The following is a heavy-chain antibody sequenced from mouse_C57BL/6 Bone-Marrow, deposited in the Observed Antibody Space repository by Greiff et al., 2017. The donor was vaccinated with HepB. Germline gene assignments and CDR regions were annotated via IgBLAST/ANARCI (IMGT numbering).Heavy chain of an antibody. V-gene: IGHV14-3*01. Sequence: VQLQQSVAELVRPGASVKLSCTASGFNIKNTYMHWVKQRPEQGLEWIGRIGPANGNTKYAPKFQGKATITADTSSNTAYLQLSSLTSEDTAIYYSASPTVVAFYWYFDVWGTGTTVTVSS. CDR2: IGPANGNT. D-gene: IGHD1-1*01. CDR1: GFNIKNTY. J-gene: IGHJ1*03. CDR3: ASPTVVAFYWYFDV.